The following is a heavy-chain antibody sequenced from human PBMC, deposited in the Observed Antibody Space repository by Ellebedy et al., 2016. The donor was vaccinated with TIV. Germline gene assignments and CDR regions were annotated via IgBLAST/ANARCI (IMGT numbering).Heavy chain of an antibody. J-gene: IGHJ4*02. CDR2: IGGGGGRT. CDR1: GFIFSNYA. V-gene: IGHV3-23*01. D-gene: IGHD5-18*01. Sequence: GGSLRLSXAASGFIFSNYAMTWVRQAPGKGLEWVSTIGGGGGRTYYADSVKGRFTISRDNAKNSLYLQMNSLRAEDTAVYYCARGGTWIQLWSQFDYWGQGTLVTVSS. CDR3: ARGGTWIQLWSQFDY.